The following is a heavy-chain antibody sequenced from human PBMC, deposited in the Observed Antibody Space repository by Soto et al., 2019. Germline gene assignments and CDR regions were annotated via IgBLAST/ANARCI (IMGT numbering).Heavy chain of an antibody. V-gene: IGHV3-21*01. D-gene: IGHD3-10*01. CDR3: ARDQRSMVRGVNPFDY. J-gene: IGHJ4*02. CDR1: GGSISSSS. CDR2: ISSSSSYI. Sequence: ETLSLTCTVSGGSISSSSYYWGWIRQPPGKGLEWVSSISSSSSYIYYADSVKGRFTISRDNAKNSLYLQMNSLRAEDTAVYYCARDQRSMVRGVNPFDYWGQGTLVTVSS.